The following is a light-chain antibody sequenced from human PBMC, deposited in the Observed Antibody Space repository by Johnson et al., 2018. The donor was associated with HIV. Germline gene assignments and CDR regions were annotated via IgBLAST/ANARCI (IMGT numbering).Light chain of an antibody. CDR3: ETWDSSLSGV. CDR2: ENT. J-gene: IGLJ1*01. V-gene: IGLV1-51*02. Sequence: QSVLTQPPSVSAAPGQKVTISCSGSSSNIGNNYVSWYQHLPGTAPKLLIYENTKRPSGIPDRFSGSKSGTSATLGITGLQTGDEADYYCETWDSSLSGVFGTGTKVPVL. CDR1: SSNIGNNY.